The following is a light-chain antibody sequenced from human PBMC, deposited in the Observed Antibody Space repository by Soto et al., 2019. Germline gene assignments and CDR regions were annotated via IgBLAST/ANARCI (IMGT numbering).Light chain of an antibody. Sequence: QSVLTQPPSVSGAPGQRVTISCTGSXSNIGAGYDVHWYQQLPGTAPKLLIYGNSNRPSGVPDRFSGSKSGTSASLAITGLQAEDEADYYCQSYDSSLSGGVFGTGTKVTVL. CDR1: XSNIGAGYD. CDR2: GNS. CDR3: QSYDSSLSGGV. V-gene: IGLV1-40*01. J-gene: IGLJ1*01.